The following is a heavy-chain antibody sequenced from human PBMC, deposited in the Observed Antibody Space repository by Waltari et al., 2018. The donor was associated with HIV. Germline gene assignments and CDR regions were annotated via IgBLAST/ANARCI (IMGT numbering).Heavy chain of an antibody. CDR1: GFTFSRYA. J-gene: IGHJ4*02. D-gene: IGHD2-21*01. Sequence: EVQLLESGGGLVQTGGSLRLSCAASGFTFSRYAMSWVRQAPGKGLEWVSFISGSGGSTYYADSVKGRFTISRDNSKNTLYLQMNSLRAEDTAVYYCAKDNRDPLGTLWYWGQGTLVTVSS. V-gene: IGHV3-23*01. CDR2: ISGSGGST. CDR3: AKDNRDPLGTLWY.